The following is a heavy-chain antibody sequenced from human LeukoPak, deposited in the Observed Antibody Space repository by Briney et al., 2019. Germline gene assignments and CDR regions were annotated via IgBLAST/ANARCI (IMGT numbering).Heavy chain of an antibody. CDR2: TYSDGNK. J-gene: IGHJ3*02. V-gene: IGHV3-53*01. CDR3: VRKNQDFNAAFDI. CDR1: GFTVSNNY. D-gene: IGHD1-14*01. Sequence: GGSLRLSCAASGFTVSNNYMSWVRQAPGEGLEWVSITYSDGNKNYAVSVKGRFTISRDTSQNTLSLQRNSLRAEDTAVYYCVRKNQDFNAAFDIWGQGTVVTVSS.